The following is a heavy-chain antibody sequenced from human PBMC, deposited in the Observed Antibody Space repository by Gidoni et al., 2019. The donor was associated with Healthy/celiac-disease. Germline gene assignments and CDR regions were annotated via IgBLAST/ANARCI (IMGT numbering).Heavy chain of an antibody. D-gene: IGHD6-13*01. Sequence: QLQLQESGPGLVKPSETLSLTCTVSAGSISSSSYYWGWIRQPPGKGLEWIGSIYYSGSTYYNPSLKSRVTISVDTSKNQFSLKLSSVTAADTAVYYCARSAGDVAAAGYNYWGQGTLVTVSS. CDR3: ARSAGDVAAAGYNY. CDR1: AGSISSSSYY. CDR2: IYYSGST. V-gene: IGHV4-39*07. J-gene: IGHJ4*02.